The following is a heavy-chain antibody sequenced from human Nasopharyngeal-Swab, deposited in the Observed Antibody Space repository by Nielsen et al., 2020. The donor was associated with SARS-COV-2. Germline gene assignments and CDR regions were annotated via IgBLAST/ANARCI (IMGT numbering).Heavy chain of an antibody. D-gene: IGHD5-18*01. V-gene: IGHV4-61*01. Sequence: SETLSLTCTVYGGSVSSGSYYWSWIRQHPGKGLEWIGYIYYSGSTNYNPSLKSRVTISVDTSKNQFSLKLSSVTAADTAVYYCARDPGYSYFNWFYPWCQGTLVTVSS. CDR1: GGSVSSGSYY. J-gene: IGHJ5*02. CDR2: IYYSGST. CDR3: ARDPGYSYFNWFYP.